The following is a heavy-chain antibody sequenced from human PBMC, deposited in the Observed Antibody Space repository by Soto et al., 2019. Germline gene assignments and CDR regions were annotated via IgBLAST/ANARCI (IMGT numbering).Heavy chain of an antibody. CDR1: GYTFTRNG. CDR3: VKDRDSNSWPSRDV. CDR2: ISPKSGSK. J-gene: IGHJ6*02. D-gene: IGHD3-22*01. Sequence: GASVKVSCKTSGYTFTRNGISWVRQAPGQGLEWMGWISPKSGSKKYAQKFQGRVIMTTDTSTSTAYMELRSLRRDDTAVYYCVKDRDSNSWPSRDVWGPGTTVTVSS. V-gene: IGHV1-18*01.